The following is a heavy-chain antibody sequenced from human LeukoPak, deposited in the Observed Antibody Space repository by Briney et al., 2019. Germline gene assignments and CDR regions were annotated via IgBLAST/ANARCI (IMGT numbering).Heavy chain of an antibody. D-gene: IGHD4-17*01. CDR1: GFTVSSNY. CDR3: ARVSAGD. V-gene: IGHV3-66*02. J-gene: IGHJ4*02. CDR2: IYSGGST. Sequence: GGSLRLSCAASGFTVSSNYMSWVRQAPGKGLEWVSIIYSGGSTYYADSVKGRFTISRDNSKNTVYLRMNSLRAEDTAVYYCARVSAGDWGQGTLVTVSS.